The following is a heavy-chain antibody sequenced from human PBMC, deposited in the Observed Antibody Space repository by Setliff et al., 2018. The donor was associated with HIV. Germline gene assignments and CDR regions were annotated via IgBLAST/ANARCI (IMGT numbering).Heavy chain of an antibody. CDR2: INHSGKT. V-gene: IGHV4-34*01. J-gene: IGHJ5*02. CDR1: GGSFSGFY. D-gene: IGHD3-3*01. CDR3: ARGFTIFGVGFSADPTGNWFDP. Sequence: LSLTCAVYGGSFSGFYWSWIRQAPGKGLEWIGEINHSGKTNYNPSLKSRITLSVDTSENQFALKLASVTAADTAVYYCARGFTIFGVGFSADPTGNWFDPWGQGTLVTVSS.